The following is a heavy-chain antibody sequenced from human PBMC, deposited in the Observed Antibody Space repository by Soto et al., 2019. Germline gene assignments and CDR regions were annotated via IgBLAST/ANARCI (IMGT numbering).Heavy chain of an antibody. J-gene: IGHJ4*02. D-gene: IGHD3-9*01. CDR3: ARLIPGDDILTGYYCDY. V-gene: IGHV4-39*01. Sequence: SETLSLTCTVSGGSISSSSYYWGWIRQPPGKGLEWIGSIYYSGSTYYNPSLKSRVTISVDTSKNQFSLKLSSVTAADTAVCYCARLIPGDDILTGYYCDYWGQGTLVTVSS. CDR2: IYYSGST. CDR1: GGSISSSSYY.